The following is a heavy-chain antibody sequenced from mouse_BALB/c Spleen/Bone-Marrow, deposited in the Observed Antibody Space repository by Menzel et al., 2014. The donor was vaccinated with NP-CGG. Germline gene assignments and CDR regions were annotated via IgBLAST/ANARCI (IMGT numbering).Heavy chain of an antibody. J-gene: IGHJ4*01. CDR2: ITPNSDHT. Sequence: QVQLQQSGAELARPGASVKMSCKASGYTFXSYTMHWVKQRPGQGLGWIGYITPNSDHTNYNQKFKDRATLTADKSSSTAYMQLSSLTSEDSAIYYCSRSTFAHVMDSWGQGTSVTVSS. CDR3: SRSTFAHVMDS. V-gene: IGHV1-4*01. D-gene: IGHD4-1*02. CDR1: GYTFXSYT.